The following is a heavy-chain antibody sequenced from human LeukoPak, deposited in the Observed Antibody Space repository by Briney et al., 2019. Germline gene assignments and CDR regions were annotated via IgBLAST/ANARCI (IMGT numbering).Heavy chain of an antibody. CDR2: ISFDGSNK. CDR1: GFTFSRHG. D-gene: IGHD4-17*01. J-gene: IGHJ4*02. CDR3: AKGTSSDYGSCVDN. Sequence: TGRPLRLSCAASGFTFSRHGMHWVRQAPGKGLEWVAVISFDGSNKYYADSVRGRFTISRDNSKNTLFVQMNSLRDEDTAVYYCAKGTSSDYGSCVDNWGQGTLVTVSS. V-gene: IGHV3-30*18.